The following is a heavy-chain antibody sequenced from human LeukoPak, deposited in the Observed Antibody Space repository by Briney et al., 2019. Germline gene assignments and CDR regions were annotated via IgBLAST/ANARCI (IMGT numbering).Heavy chain of an antibody. CDR2: TYYRSKWYN. D-gene: IGHD2-2*01. CDR1: GDSVSANGAA. V-gene: IGHV6-1*01. Sequence: SQTLSLTCAISGDSVSANGAAWNWIRQSPSRGLEWLGRTYYRSKWYNDYAVSVRGRITVNPDTSKNPFSLHLNSVTPEDTAVYYCARRLTQYDCFDPWGQGILVTVSS. J-gene: IGHJ5*02. CDR3: ARRLTQYDCFDP.